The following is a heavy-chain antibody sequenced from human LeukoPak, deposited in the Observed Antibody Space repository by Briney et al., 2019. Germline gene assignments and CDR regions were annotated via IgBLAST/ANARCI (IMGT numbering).Heavy chain of an antibody. J-gene: IGHJ4*02. CDR2: ISYDGSNK. CDR1: GFTFSSYA. CDR3: ARGVLFDY. V-gene: IGHV3-30-3*01. Sequence: GGSLRLSCAASGFTFSSYAMHWVRQAPGKGLEWMAVISYDGSNKYYADSVKGRFTISRDNSKNTLYLQMNSLRAEDTAVYYCARGVLFDYWGQGTLVTVSS.